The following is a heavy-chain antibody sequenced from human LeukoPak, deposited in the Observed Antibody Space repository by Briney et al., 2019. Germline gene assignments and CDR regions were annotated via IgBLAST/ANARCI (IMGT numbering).Heavy chain of an antibody. CDR2: ISASGGST. J-gene: IGHJ5*02. V-gene: IGHV3-23*01. CDR3: AKEDGYYYDSSGYYWT. CDR1: GFNFSSSG. D-gene: IGHD3-22*01. Sequence: GGSLRLSCAASGFNFSSSGMSWVRQAPGRGLEWVSGISASGGSTYYADSVKGRFIISRDKSKDTLFLQMSSLRAEDTAVYYCAKEDGYYYDSSGYYWTWGQGTLVTVSS.